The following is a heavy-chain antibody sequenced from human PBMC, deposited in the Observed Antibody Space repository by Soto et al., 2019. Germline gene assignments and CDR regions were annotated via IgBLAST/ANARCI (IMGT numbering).Heavy chain of an antibody. CDR3: AISGAYSSGWYGYYYYGMDV. D-gene: IGHD6-19*01. CDR1: GGSISSYY. J-gene: IGHJ6*02. V-gene: IGHV4-59*01. Sequence: LDTLSLTCTVSGGSISSYYWSWIRQPPGKGLEWIGYIYYSGSTNYNPSLKSRVTISVDTSKNQFSLKLSSVTAADTAVYYCAISGAYSSGWYGYYYYGMDVWGQGTTVTVSS. CDR2: IYYSGST.